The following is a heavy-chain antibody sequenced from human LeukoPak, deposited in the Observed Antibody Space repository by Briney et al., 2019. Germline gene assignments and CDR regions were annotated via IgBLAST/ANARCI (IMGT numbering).Heavy chain of an antibody. CDR3: ARDPGPYCTTTSCYVDY. CDR1: GASISSYY. D-gene: IGHD2-2*01. J-gene: IGHJ4*02. Sequence: SETLSPTCTVYGASISSYYWSWIRQPPGKGLEWIGCIYYSGYTNYNPSLKSRVTMSVDTSKNQFSLKVSSVTAADTAVYYCARDPGPYCTTTSCYVDYWGRGTLVTVSS. CDR2: IYYSGYT. V-gene: IGHV4-59*01.